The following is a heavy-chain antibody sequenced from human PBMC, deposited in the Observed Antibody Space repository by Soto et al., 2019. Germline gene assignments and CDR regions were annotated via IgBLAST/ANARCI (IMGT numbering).Heavy chain of an antibody. D-gene: IGHD3-22*01. J-gene: IGHJ4*02. Sequence: ASVKVSCKASGYTFTSYGISWVRQAPGQGLEWMGWISAYNGNTNYAQKLQGRVTMTTDTSTSTAYMALRSLRSDDTAVYYCARDGDYYDSSGYYPFDYWGQGTLVTVSS. CDR1: GYTFTSYG. CDR3: ARDGDYYDSSGYYPFDY. CDR2: ISAYNGNT. V-gene: IGHV1-18*01.